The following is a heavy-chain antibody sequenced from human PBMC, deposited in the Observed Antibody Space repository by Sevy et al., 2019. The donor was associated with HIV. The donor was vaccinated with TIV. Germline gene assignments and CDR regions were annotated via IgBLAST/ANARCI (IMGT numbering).Heavy chain of an antibody. V-gene: IGHV3-73*01. CDR3: TRLGGTVVTPYYAMDV. CDR2: IRSKANNYET. D-gene: IGHD2-21*02. CDR1: GFTFGGSA. Sequence: GGSLRLSCAASGFTFGGSAMHWVRQASGKGLEWVGRIRSKANNYETAHAASVKGSFTISRDDSKNTAYLQMNSLKTEDTAVYYCTRLGGTVVTPYYAMDVWGQGTTVTVSS. J-gene: IGHJ6*02.